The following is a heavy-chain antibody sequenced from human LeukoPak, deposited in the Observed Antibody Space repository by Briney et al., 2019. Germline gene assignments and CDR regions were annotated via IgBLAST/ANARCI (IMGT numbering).Heavy chain of an antibody. J-gene: IGHJ5*02. CDR1: GYTFTSYG. V-gene: IGHV1-18*01. Sequence: ASVKVSCKASGYTFTSYGISWVRQAPGQGLEWMGWISAYNGNTNYAQKLQGRVTMTTDTSTSTAYMELRSLRSDDTAVYYCARHDTYCSSTSCYVGWFDPWGQGTLVTVSS. CDR3: ARHDTYCSSTSCYVGWFDP. D-gene: IGHD2-2*01. CDR2: ISAYNGNT.